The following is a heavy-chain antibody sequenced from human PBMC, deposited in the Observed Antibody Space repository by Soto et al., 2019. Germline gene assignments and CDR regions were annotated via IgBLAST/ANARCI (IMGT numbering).Heavy chain of an antibody. CDR2: SYYSGGT. CDR1: GGSISNSANH. D-gene: IGHD3-10*01. CDR3: AKGVRGVPTWFDP. J-gene: IGHJ5*02. Sequence: QVQLQESGPGLVRPSQTLSLSCTVSGGSISNSANHWSWIRQHPGEGLEWIGYSYYSGGTYYSPSLKGRVTMSIDASKNQFSLKLSSVTAAATAVYYCAKGVRGVPTWFDPWGQGTLVTVA. V-gene: IGHV4-31*03.